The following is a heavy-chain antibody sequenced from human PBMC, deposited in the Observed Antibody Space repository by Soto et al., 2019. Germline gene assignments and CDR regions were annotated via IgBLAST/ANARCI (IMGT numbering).Heavy chain of an antibody. Sequence: EVQLLESGGGLVQPGGSLRLSCAASGFTFSSYAMSWVRQAPGKGLEWLSVISGSGGNAYYADSVKGRFTISRDNSKNTLYLQMNTLRAEDTAVYYCAKHLYDVLTNCDYWGQGTLVTVSS. V-gene: IGHV3-23*01. J-gene: IGHJ4*02. CDR2: ISGSGGNA. CDR3: AKHLYDVLTNCDY. D-gene: IGHD3-9*01. CDR1: GFTFSSYA.